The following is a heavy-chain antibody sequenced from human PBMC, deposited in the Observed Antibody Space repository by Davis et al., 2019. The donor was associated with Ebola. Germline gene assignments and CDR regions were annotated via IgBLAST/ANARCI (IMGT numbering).Heavy chain of an antibody. CDR2: VYYTGSA. V-gene: IGHV4-59*01. CDR3: ARGDSSSFLKWFDP. CDR1: GGFISSFY. J-gene: IGHJ5*02. Sequence: SETLSLTCNVSGGFISSFYWTWIRHSPQMGLEWIGNVYYTGSANYNPSVRSRATISVDTSKKQFSLSLKSVTAADTAVYYCARGDSSSFLKWFDPWGKGSPVTVSP. D-gene: IGHD6-13*01.